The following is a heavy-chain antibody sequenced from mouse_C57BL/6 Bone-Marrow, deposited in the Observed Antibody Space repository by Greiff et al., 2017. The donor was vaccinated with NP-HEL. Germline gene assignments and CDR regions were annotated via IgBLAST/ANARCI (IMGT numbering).Heavy chain of an antibody. J-gene: IGHJ3*01. CDR3: ARSGPAQAAWFAY. V-gene: IGHV1-55*01. D-gene: IGHD3-2*02. Sequence: QVQLQQSGAELVKPGASVKMSCKASGYTFTSYWITWVKQRPGQGLEWIGDIYPGSGSTNYNEKFKSKATLTVDTSSSTAYMQLSSLTSEDSAVYYCARSGPAQAAWFAYWGQGTLVTVSA. CDR2: IYPGSGST. CDR1: GYTFTSYW.